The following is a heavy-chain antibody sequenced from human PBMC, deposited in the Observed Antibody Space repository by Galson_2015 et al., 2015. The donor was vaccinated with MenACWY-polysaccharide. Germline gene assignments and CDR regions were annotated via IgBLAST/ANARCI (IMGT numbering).Heavy chain of an antibody. Sequence: SLRLSCAASNVTLRTYAMSWVRQPPGKGLEWVSSVGGSDDGRYYADSVRGRFTISRDNSKNTLYLEMNSLRAEDTAIYYCAKDAIAGIVLTPLRVPLQRWGQGTLVAVSS. CDR1: NVTLRTYA. V-gene: IGHV3-23*01. CDR3: AKDAIAGIVLTPLRVPLQR. D-gene: IGHD6-13*01. CDR2: VGGSDDGR. J-gene: IGHJ1*01.